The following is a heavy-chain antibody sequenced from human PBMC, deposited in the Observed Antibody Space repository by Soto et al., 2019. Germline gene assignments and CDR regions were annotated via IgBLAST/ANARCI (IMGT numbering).Heavy chain of an antibody. CDR2: IYYSGSP. CDR1: GGSINNYY. J-gene: IGHJ4*02. V-gene: IGHV4-59*01. Sequence: SEILSLTCSVSGGSINNYYCSWIRQPPGKGLEWIGYIYYSGSPNYNPSLKSRVTISVDTSKNQFSLNLSSVTAADTAVYYCARAGAATLSDYWGQGTLVTVSS. D-gene: IGHD2-15*01. CDR3: ARAGAATLSDY.